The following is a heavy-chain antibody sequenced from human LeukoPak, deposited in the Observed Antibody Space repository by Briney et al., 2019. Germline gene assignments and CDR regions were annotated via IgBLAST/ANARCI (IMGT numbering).Heavy chain of an antibody. V-gene: IGHV3-7*01. J-gene: IGHJ4*02. D-gene: IGHD1-26*01. CDR3: ARDPVEWELLLDY. CDR1: GFTFSSYW. Sequence: GGSLRLSCAASGFTFSSYWMGWVRQAPGKRLEWVANMNIDGSEKYYADSAKGRFTISRDSARNSVYLQMNSLRVEDTAVYYCARDPVEWELLLDYWGQGTLVTVSS. CDR2: MNIDGSEK.